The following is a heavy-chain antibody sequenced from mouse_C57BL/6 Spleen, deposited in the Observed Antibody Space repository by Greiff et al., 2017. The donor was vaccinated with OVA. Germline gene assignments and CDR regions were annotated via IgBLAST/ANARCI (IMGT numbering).Heavy chain of an antibody. CDR2: ISYSGST. CDR1: GYSITSGYD. D-gene: IGHD1-1*01. J-gene: IGHJ3*01. Sequence: EVHLVESGPGMVKPSQSLSLTCTVPGYSITSGYDWHWIRHFPGNKLEWMGYISYSGSTNYNPSLKSRISITHDTSKNHFFLKLNSVTTEDTATYYCARGGYYGSSPFAYWGQGTLVTVSA. CDR3: ARGGYYGSSPFAY. V-gene: IGHV3-1*01.